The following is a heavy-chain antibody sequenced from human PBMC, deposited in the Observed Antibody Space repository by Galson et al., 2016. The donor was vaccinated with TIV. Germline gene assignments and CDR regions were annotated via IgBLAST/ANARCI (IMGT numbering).Heavy chain of an antibody. CDR1: GFIISDYC. J-gene: IGHJ4*02. D-gene: IGHD3-16*01. Sequence: SLRLSCAVSGFIISDYCMSWIRQAPGKGLEWLSYFCSSGTNIIYADSVKGRFTISRDNSKSSLYLQINSLRAEDTAVYYCARERAFGGVLDYWGQGTHVIVSS. CDR2: FCSSGTNI. V-gene: IGHV3-11*04. CDR3: ARERAFGGVLDY.